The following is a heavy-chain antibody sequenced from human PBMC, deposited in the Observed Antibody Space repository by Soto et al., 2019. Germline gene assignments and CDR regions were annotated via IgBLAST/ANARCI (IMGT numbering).Heavy chain of an antibody. D-gene: IGHD4-17*01. CDR2: INDSGSN. J-gene: IGHJ2*01. CDR1: GGAFSGYY. Sequence: QVQLQQWGAGLLKPSETLSLTCAVYGGAFSGYYWNWIRQPPGKGLEWFGEINDSGSNNYNPSLKSRVTISVDTSKNPFALSLTSVTAADTAVYYCARCGDYVGGWYFDLWGRGTLVTVSS. CDR3: ARCGDYVGGWYFDL. V-gene: IGHV4-34*01.